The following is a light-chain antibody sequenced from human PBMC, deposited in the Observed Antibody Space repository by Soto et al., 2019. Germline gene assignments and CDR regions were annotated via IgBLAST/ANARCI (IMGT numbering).Light chain of an antibody. V-gene: IGLV2-14*01. J-gene: IGLJ1*01. CDR1: SSDVGGYNY. CDR3: NSYTRKSTGV. CDR2: EVS. Sequence: QPVLTQPASVSGSPGQSITISCTGTSSDVGGYNYVSWYQQHPGKAPKLIIYEVSNRPSGVSNRFSGSKSGNTASLTISGRQAEDETDYYCNSYTRKSTGVFGTGTKLTVL.